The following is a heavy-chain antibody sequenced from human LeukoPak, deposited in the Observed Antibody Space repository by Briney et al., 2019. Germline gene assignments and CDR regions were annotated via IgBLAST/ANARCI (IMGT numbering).Heavy chain of an antibody. CDR1: GGSISSGRYY. Sequence: SETLSLTCTVSGGSISSGRYYWTWIRQHPGKGLEWIGYIYYSGSTFYNPSLKSRVTISLDTSQNQFSLKLSSVTAADTAVYYCARESGYVDYWGQGTLVTVSS. D-gene: IGHD1-26*01. V-gene: IGHV4-31*03. CDR2: IYYSGST. CDR3: ARESGYVDY. J-gene: IGHJ4*02.